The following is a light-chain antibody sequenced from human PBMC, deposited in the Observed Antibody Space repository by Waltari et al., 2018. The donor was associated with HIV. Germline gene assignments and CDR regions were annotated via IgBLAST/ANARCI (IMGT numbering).Light chain of an antibody. J-gene: IGKJ5*01. CDR3: QHLNNDFPIT. CDR2: AAS. Sequence: DIQLIQSPNFLSASVGDRVTFTCRASQGISSYLAWYQQKSGKAPKLLIYAASTLQYGVPSRFSGSGSGTEFTLTISSLQPEDFATYYCQHLNNDFPITFGQGTRLEIK. V-gene: IGKV1-9*01. CDR1: QGISSY.